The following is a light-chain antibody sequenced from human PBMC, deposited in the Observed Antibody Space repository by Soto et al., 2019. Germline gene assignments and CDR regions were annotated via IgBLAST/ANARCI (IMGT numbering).Light chain of an antibody. CDR3: QPYNTFLLT. J-gene: IGKJ3*01. V-gene: IGKV1-5*03. CDR2: KAS. CDR1: QIISNW. Sequence: DIQVTQSPSTLSASVGDSVTISCRASQIISNWLAWYQQKPGKAPKLLIYKASTLESGVPSRFSGSGSGTDFTLTISSLQPDDFATYYCQPYNTFLLTFGPGTTVEIK.